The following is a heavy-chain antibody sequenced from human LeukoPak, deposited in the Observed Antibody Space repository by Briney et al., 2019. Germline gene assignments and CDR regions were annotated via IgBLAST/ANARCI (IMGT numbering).Heavy chain of an antibody. CDR3: ARIYGVTNWFDP. J-gene: IGHJ5*02. Sequence: GESLKISCKGSGYSFSTNWIAWVRQTPGKGLEWMGIIYPGDSDTRYSPSFQGQVTISADKSISTAYLQWSSLKASDTAMYYCARIYGVTNWFDPWGQGTLVTVSS. CDR2: IYPGDSDT. V-gene: IGHV5-51*01. CDR1: GYSFSTNW. D-gene: IGHD4-17*01.